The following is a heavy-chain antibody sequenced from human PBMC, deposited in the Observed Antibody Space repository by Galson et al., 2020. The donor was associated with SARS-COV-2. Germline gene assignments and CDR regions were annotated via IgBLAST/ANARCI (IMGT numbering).Heavy chain of an antibody. J-gene: IGHJ4*02. CDR1: GGSFSGYY. D-gene: IGHD3-22*01. V-gene: IGHV4-34*01. CDR2: INHSGST. Sequence: SETLSLTCAVYGGSFSGYYWSWIRQPPGKGLEWIGEINHSGSTNYNPSLKSRVTISVDTSKNQFSLKLSSVTAADTAVYYCARGSLYYYDSSGYYHYFDYWGQGTLVTVSS. CDR3: ARGSLYYYDSSGYYHYFDY.